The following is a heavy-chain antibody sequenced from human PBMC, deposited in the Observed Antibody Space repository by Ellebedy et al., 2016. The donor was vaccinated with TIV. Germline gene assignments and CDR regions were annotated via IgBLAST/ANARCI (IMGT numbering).Heavy chain of an antibody. D-gene: IGHD4-11*01. CDR3: AKDIFKIYSDYRLVYGSYGMDV. J-gene: IGHJ6*02. Sequence: GESLKISCAVSGFTFDDYPIHWVRQAPGKGLEWVSLSGREGSRTSYADSLKGRFTISRDDSKNSLYLQMNSLRTEDTAVYYCAKDIFKIYSDYRLVYGSYGMDVWGQGTTVTVSS. V-gene: IGHV3-43*02. CDR1: GFTFDDYP. CDR2: SGREGSRT.